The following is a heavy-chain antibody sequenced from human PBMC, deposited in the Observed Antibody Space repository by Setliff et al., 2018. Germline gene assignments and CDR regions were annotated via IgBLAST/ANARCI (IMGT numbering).Heavy chain of an antibody. CDR1: GASINSHY. D-gene: IGHD3-3*01. J-gene: IGHJ6*03. CDR2: FFYSGDS. Sequence: KPSETLSLTCTVSGASINSHYWSWIRQPPGKGLEWIGLFFYSGDSRYNPSLKSRVTISLDTSKNQFSLNLSSLTAADTAVYYCARVSGFQYMDVWGKGTTVTVSS. V-gene: IGHV4-59*08. CDR3: ARVSGFQYMDV.